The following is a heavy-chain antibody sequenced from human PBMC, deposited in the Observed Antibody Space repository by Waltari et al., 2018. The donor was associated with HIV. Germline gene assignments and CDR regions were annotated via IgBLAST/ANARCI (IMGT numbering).Heavy chain of an antibody. D-gene: IGHD2-2*01. V-gene: IGHV3-7*01. CDR1: GFTFNKYW. J-gene: IGHJ6*02. CDR3: ARDEIMPTSNYFYGMDV. Sequence: QVVESGGGLVQPGGSLRLSCAASGFTFNKYWMTWVRQAPGKGLEGVANIKYDGGEKYYVDSVKGRFTISRDNANNSLYLHMNSLRAEDTAVYYCARDEIMPTSNYFYGMDVWGPGTTVTVSS. CDR2: IKYDGGEK.